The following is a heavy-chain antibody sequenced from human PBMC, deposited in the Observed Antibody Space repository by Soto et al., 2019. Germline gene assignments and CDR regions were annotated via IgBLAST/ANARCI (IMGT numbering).Heavy chain of an antibody. J-gene: IGHJ4*02. CDR1: GGSISPHY. D-gene: IGHD3-10*01. CDR2: VHYNGGG. Sequence: SETLSLTCIVSGGSISPHYWSWIRQPPGKGLEWIGYVHYNGGGNNNPSFKSRVTMSVDTSRNYFSLELRSVTAADTAVYYCAREGRFESFDYWGQGALVTVS. V-gene: IGHV4-59*11. CDR3: AREGRFESFDY.